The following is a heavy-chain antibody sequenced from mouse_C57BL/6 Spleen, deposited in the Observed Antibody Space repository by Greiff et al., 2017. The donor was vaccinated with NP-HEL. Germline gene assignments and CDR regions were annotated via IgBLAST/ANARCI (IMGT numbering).Heavy chain of an antibody. V-gene: IGHV5-6*01. CDR1: GFTFSSYG. D-gene: IGHD1-1*01. CDR3: ARHYYGSTHEDY. Sequence: EVKLMESGGDLVKPGGSLKLSCAASGFTFSSYGMSWVRQTPDKRLEWVATISSGGSYTYYPDSVKGRFTISRDNAKNTLYLQMSSLKSEDTAMYYCARHYYGSTHEDYWGQGTTLTVSS. J-gene: IGHJ2*01. CDR2: ISSGGSYT.